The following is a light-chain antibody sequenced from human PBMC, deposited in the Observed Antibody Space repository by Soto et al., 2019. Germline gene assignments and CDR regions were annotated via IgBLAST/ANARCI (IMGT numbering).Light chain of an antibody. Sequence: DTQMTQSPSSLSASVGDRVTITCRTSQSISDYLNWYQQKPGKAPKLLIYGASILQSGVPSRFSGSGSGTDFTLTISSLQPEDFATYSCQQSYNTPLTFGGGTKVEI. CDR1: QSISDY. CDR2: GAS. J-gene: IGKJ4*01. CDR3: QQSYNTPLT. V-gene: IGKV1-39*01.